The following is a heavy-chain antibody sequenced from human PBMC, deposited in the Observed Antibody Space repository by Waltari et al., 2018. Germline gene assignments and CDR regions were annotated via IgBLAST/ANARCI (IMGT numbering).Heavy chain of an antibody. V-gene: IGHV1-58*02. CDR3: AAGSPPSNWEYAFDI. J-gene: IGHJ3*02. D-gene: IGHD1-26*01. CDR1: GFPFTSSA. Sequence: QMQLVQSGPEVKKPGTSVKVSCKASGFPFTSSAIQWVRQARGQRLEWIGWIVVGSGNTNYAQKFQERVTITRDMSTSTAYMELSSLRSEDTAVYYCAAGSPPSNWEYAFDIWGQGTMVTVSS. CDR2: IVVGSGNT.